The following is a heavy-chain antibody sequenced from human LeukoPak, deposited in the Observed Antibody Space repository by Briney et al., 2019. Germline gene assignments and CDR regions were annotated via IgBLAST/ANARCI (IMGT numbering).Heavy chain of an antibody. CDR3: ARGLAVAGMAPSTRLYGMDV. Sequence: SVKVSCKASGGTFSSYAISWVRQAPGQGLEWMGGIIPIFGTANYAQKLQGRVTITADESTSTAHMELSSLRSEDTAVYYCARGLAVAGMAPSTRLYGMDVWGQGTTVTVSS. CDR1: GGTFSSYA. CDR2: IIPIFGTA. V-gene: IGHV1-69*13. J-gene: IGHJ6*02. D-gene: IGHD6-19*01.